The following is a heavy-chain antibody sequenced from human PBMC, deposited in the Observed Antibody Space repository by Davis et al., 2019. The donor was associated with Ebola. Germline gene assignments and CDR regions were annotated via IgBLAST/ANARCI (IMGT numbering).Heavy chain of an antibody. CDR3: TKKGRSHGFTFFDS. Sequence: GESLKISCTASGFIFDNYGMSWVRQAPGKGLEWVSSTDGCGVSTYYADSVKGRFTISRDSSRNTLYLQMNSLRAEDTALYYCTKKGRSHGFTFFDSWGQGNSVSVSS. J-gene: IGHJ5*01. V-gene: IGHV3-23*01. CDR1: GFIFDNYG. D-gene: IGHD5-24*01. CDR2: TDGCGVST.